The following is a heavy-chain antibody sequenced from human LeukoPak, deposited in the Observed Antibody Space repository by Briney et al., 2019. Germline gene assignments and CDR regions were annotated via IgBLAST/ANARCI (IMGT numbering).Heavy chain of an antibody. CDR3: ARDPGYSYGYYFDY. CDR2: IIPIFGTA. V-gene: IGHV1-69*05. CDR1: GGTFSSYA. D-gene: IGHD5-18*01. J-gene: IGHJ4*02. Sequence: SVKVSCKASGGTFSSYAISWVRQAPGQGLEWMGRIIPIFGTANYAQKFQGRVTITTDESTSTAYMELSSLRSEDTAAYYCARDPGYSYGYYFDYWGQGTLVTVSS.